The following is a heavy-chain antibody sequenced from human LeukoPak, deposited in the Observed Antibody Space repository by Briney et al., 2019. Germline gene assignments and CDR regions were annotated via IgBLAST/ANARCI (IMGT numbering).Heavy chain of an antibody. CDR1: GDSVSSNSAA. D-gene: IGHD3-22*01. J-gene: IGHJ5*02. CDR3: ARSTAPVYDSSGYYSRWFDP. CDR2: TYYRSKWYN. Sequence: SQTLSLTCAISGDSVSSNSAAWNWIRQSPSRGLEWLGRTYYRSKWYNDYAVSVKSRITINPDTSKNQFSLQLNSVTPEDTAVYYCARSTAPVYDSSGYYSRWFDPWGQGTLVTVSS. V-gene: IGHV6-1*01.